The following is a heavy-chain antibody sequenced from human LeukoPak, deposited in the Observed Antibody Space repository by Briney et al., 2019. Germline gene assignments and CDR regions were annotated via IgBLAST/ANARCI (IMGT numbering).Heavy chain of an antibody. CDR1: GVSFSGYY. CDR2: INHSGST. D-gene: IGHD6-13*01. Sequence: SETLSLTCAVYGVSFSGYYWSWIRQPPGKGLEWIGEINHSGSTNYNPSLKSRVTISVDTSKNQFSLKLSSVTAADTAVYYCASGQLVLWYFDYWGQGTLVTVSS. J-gene: IGHJ4*02. V-gene: IGHV4-34*01. CDR3: ASGQLVLWYFDY.